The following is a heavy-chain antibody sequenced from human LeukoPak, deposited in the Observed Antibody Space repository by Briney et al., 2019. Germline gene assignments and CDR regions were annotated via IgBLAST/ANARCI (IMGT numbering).Heavy chain of an antibody. CDR1: GGSISSSNW. J-gene: IGHJ4*02. CDR3: ARRDGYYDILTGYWSFDY. V-gene: IGHV4-4*02. Sequence: SETLSLTCAVSGGSISSSNWWSWVRQPPGKGLEWIGEIYHSGSTNYNPSLKSRVTISVDKSKNQFSLKLSSVTAADTAVYYCARRDGYYDILTGYWSFDYWGQGTLVTVSS. D-gene: IGHD3-9*01. CDR2: IYHSGST.